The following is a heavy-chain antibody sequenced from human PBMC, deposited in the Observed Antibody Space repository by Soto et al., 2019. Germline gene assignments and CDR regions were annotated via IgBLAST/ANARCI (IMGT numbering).Heavy chain of an antibody. D-gene: IGHD6-19*01. CDR3: AKVAGSSGHDAFDI. V-gene: IGHV3-23*01. J-gene: IGHJ3*02. CDR1: GFSFSTYG. CDR2: ISGSGGST. Sequence: PGGSLRLSCAASGFSFSTYGMHWVRQAPGKGLEWVSAISGSGGSTYYADSVKGRFTISRDNSKNTLYLQMNSLRAEDTAVYYCAKVAGSSGHDAFDIWGQGTMVTVSS.